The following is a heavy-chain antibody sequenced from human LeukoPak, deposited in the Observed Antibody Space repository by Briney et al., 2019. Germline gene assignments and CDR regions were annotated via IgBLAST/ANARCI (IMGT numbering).Heavy chain of an antibody. CDR1: GYTFTSYG. V-gene: IGHV1-18*01. D-gene: IGHD3-22*01. J-gene: IGHJ6*02. Sequence: ASVKVSCKASGYTFTSYGISWVRQAPGQGLEWMGWISAYNGNTNYAQKLQGRVTMTTDTSTSTAYMELRSLRSDDTAAYYCARGPYYYDSSGYQHYYYYGMDVWGQGTTVTVSS. CDR3: ARGPYYYDSSGYQHYYYYGMDV. CDR2: ISAYNGNT.